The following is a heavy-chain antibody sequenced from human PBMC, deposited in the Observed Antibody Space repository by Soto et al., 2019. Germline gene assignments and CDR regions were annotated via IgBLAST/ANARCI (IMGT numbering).Heavy chain of an antibody. Sequence: GGSLRLSCAASGFTFDDYAMHWVRQAPGKGPEWVSGISWNSGNIGYADSVKGRFTISRDNAKNSLYLQMNSLRAEDTALYYCAKGTAFGPPSPQAYWGKGPLVTVSS. J-gene: IGHJ1*01. D-gene: IGHD3-10*01. CDR3: AKGTAFGPPSPQAY. CDR1: GFTFDDYA. V-gene: IGHV3-9*01. CDR2: ISWNSGNI.